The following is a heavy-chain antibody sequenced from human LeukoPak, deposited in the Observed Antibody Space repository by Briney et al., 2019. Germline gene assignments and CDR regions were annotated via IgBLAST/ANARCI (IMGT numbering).Heavy chain of an antibody. CDR2: INPNSGGR. V-gene: IGHV1-2*02. D-gene: IGHD3-10*01. Sequence: ASVKVSCKASGYTFTGYYMHWVRQAPGQGLEWMGWINPNSGGRNYAQKFQGRVTMTRDTSISTAYMELSRLRSDDTAVYYCARDRNKFGDVPDFIASYYMDVWGKGTTVTVSS. CDR1: GYTFTGYY. J-gene: IGHJ6*03. CDR3: ARDRNKFGDVPDFIASYYMDV.